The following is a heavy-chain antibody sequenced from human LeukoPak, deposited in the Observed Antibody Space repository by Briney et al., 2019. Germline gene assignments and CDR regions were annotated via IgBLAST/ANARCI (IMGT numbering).Heavy chain of an antibody. V-gene: IGHV3-30-3*01. Sequence: GGSLRLSCAASGFSFSSYAMHWVRQAPGKGLEWVAVISYDGSNKYYADSVKGRFTISRDNSKNTLYLQMNSLRAEDTAVYYCAREDSGIATVDYWGQGTLVTVSS. J-gene: IGHJ4*02. CDR1: GFSFSSYA. D-gene: IGHD6-25*01. CDR3: AREDSGIATVDY. CDR2: ISYDGSNK.